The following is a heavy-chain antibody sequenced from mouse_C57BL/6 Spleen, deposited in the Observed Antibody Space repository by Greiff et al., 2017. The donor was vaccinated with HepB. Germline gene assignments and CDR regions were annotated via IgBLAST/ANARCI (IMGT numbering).Heavy chain of an antibody. V-gene: IGHV1-19*01. CDR2: INPYNGGT. Sequence: EVKLVESGPVLVKPGASVKMSCKASGYTFTDYYMNWVKQSHGKSLEWIGVINPYNGGTSYNQKFKGKATLTVDKSSSTAYMELNSLTSEDSAVYYCARSQYYYGSSLFAYWGQGTLVTVSA. CDR1: GYTFTDYY. D-gene: IGHD1-1*01. CDR3: ARSQYYYGSSLFAY. J-gene: IGHJ3*01.